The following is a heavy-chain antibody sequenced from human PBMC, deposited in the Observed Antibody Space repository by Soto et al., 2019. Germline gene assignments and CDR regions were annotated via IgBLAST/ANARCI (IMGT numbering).Heavy chain of an antibody. Sequence: SVEVSCKXSGGSLSTNPIRWVRQAPGQGLEWMGGTGSGTGPGNHAQEFQGRLTVTADKSTSTVYMELTNLSSEDTAVYYCARRDSGGFYRFFDSWGQGTLVTVSS. CDR3: ARRDSGGFYRFFDS. CDR2: TGSGTGPG. J-gene: IGHJ4*02. CDR1: GGSLSTNP. V-gene: IGHV1-69*06. D-gene: IGHD2-15*01.